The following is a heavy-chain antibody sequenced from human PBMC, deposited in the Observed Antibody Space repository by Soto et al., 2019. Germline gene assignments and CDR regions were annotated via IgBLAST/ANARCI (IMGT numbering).Heavy chain of an antibody. D-gene: IGHD6-13*01. J-gene: IGHJ6*03. V-gene: IGHV3-21*01. CDR3: ARDRGVAAKPRYMDV. Sequence: GGSLRLSCAASGFTFSGYGMNWVRQAPGKGLEWVSSISSSSSYIYYADSVKGRFTISRDNAKNSLYLQMNSLRAEDTAVYYCARDRGVAAKPRYMDVWGKGTTVTVSS. CDR1: GFTFSGYG. CDR2: ISSSSSYI.